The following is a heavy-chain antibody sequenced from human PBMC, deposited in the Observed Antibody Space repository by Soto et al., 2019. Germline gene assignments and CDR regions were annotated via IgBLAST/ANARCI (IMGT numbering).Heavy chain of an antibody. D-gene: IGHD4-17*01. CDR1: GFTFNNAW. J-gene: IGHJ4*02. Sequence: EVQLVESGGSLVKPGGSLRLSCAASGFTFNNAWMSWVRQAPGKGLEWVGHIKSKTDGETTDYAAPVQGRFTISRDDSKNMLYLQMNSLKTEDTAVYYCATLTVTTILGRWGQGTLVTVSS. CDR2: IKSKTDGETT. V-gene: IGHV3-15*01. CDR3: ATLTVTTILGR.